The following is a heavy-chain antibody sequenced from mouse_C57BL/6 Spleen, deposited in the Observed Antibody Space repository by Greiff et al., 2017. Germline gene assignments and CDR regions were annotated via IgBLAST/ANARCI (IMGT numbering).Heavy chain of an antibody. J-gene: IGHJ4*01. CDR1: GYTFTSYW. CDR2: INPSSGYT. Sequence: QVQLQQSGAELAKPGASVKLSCKASGYTFTSYWMHWVKQRPGQGLEWIGYINPSSGYTKYNQKFKDKATLTADKSSSTAYMQLSSLTYEDSAVFYCALIVTTSYYYAMGYWGQGTSVTVSS. CDR3: ALIVTTSYYYAMGY. V-gene: IGHV1-7*01. D-gene: IGHD2-12*01.